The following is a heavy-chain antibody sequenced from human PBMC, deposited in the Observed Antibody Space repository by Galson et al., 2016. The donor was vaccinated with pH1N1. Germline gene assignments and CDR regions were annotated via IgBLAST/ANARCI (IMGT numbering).Heavy chain of an antibody. D-gene: IGHD3-9*01. Sequence: SVKVSCKASGYTFTSYAMNWVRQDPGQGLEWMGWINTNTGNPTYAQGFTGRFVCSLDTSDSTTYLHISSLQAEDTAVYYCSSPRHLLRYFDWLLPGGLDYWCQGSLVTVSS. V-gene: IGHV7-4-1*02. CDR1: GYTFTSYA. J-gene: IGHJ4*02. CDR3: SSPRHLLRYFDWLLPGGLDY. CDR2: INTNTGNP.